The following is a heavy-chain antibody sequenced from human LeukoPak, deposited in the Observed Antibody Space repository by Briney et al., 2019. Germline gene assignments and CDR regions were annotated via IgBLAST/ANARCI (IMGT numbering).Heavy chain of an antibody. D-gene: IGHD3-16*01. J-gene: IGHJ4*02. CDR1: GGSISSGDYY. Sequence: PSQTLSLTCTVSGGSISSGDYYWSWIRQPPGKGLEWIGYIYYSGSTYYNPSLKSRVTISVDTSKNQFSLKLSSVTAAYTAVYYCARGGGLGAYYFDYWGQGTLVTVSS. V-gene: IGHV4-30-4*08. CDR3: ARGGGLGAYYFDY. CDR2: IYYSGST.